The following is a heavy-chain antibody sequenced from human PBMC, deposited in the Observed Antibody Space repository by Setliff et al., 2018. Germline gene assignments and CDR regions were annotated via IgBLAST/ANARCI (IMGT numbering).Heavy chain of an antibody. CDR2: ISGSGDST. CDR3: AKVQESIVGALEY. Sequence: GGSLRLSCAASGDSGFSFSSYAMSWVRQAPGKGLEWVSGISGSGDSTFYADSVKGRFTISRDNSKNTLSLQMNGLRAEDTAVYYCAKVQESIVGALEYWGQGALVTVSS. V-gene: IGHV3-23*01. CDR1: GDSGFSFSSYA. J-gene: IGHJ4*02. D-gene: IGHD1-26*01.